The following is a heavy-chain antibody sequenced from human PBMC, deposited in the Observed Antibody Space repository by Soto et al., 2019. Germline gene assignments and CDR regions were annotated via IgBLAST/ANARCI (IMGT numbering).Heavy chain of an antibody. J-gene: IGHJ2*01. CDR3: AKDAYGWYFDL. CDR2: ISGSSGTT. CDR1: GFTFSIYA. D-gene: IGHD4-17*01. Sequence: EVQLLESGGGLVQPGGSLRLSCAASGFTFSIYAMTWVRQAPGKGLEWVSTISGSSGTTSYADSVRGRFTISRDNPKNTLYLQMNSLRAEDTAVYYCAKDAYGWYFDLWGRGTLVTVSS. V-gene: IGHV3-23*01.